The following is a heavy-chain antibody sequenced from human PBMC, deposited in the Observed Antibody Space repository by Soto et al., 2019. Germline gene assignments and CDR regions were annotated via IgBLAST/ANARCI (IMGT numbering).Heavy chain of an antibody. CDR2: IKSKTGGGTT. CDR3: AKDPLGYCSSTSCYEGDMDV. Sequence: GGSLRLSCAASGFTFSNAWMNWVRQAPGKGLEWVGRIKSKTGGGTTDYAAPVKGRFTISRDNSKNTLYLQMNSLRAEDTAVYYCAKDPLGYCSSTSCYEGDMDVWGKGTTVTVSS. CDR1: GFTFSNAW. V-gene: IGHV3-15*07. J-gene: IGHJ6*03. D-gene: IGHD2-2*01.